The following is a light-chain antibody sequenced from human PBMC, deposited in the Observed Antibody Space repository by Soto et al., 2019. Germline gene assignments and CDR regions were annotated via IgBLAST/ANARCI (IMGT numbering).Light chain of an antibody. CDR2: SNN. CDR1: RSNIGSNT. Sequence: QSVLSQPPSASGTPGQRVTISCSGSRSNIGSNTVNWYQQLPGTAPKLLIYSNNQRPSGVPDRFSGSKSGTSASLAVRGLQSEDEADDYCAAWDESLNGHVVFGGGTKVTVL. CDR3: AAWDESLNGHVV. J-gene: IGLJ2*01. V-gene: IGLV1-44*01.